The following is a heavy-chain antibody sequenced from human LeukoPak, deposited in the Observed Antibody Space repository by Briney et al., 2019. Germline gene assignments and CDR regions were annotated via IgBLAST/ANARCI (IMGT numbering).Heavy chain of an antibody. V-gene: IGHV3-15*01. CDR2: IKRIIDGGAT. J-gene: IGHJ4*02. CDR3: TTDLPTLGSGEMDY. D-gene: IGHD3-10*01. Sequence: GGSLRLSCAASGFTFSNTWMNWVRQAPGKGLEWVGRIKRIIDGGATDYAAPAKGRFTISRDDSKNTLYLQMNSLKTEDTAVYYCTTDLPTLGSGEMDYWGQGTLVTVSS. CDR1: GFTFSNTW.